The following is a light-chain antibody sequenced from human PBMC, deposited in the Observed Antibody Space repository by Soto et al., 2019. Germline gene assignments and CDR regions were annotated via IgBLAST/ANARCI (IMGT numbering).Light chain of an antibody. CDR2: AAS. Sequence: AIQMTQSPSSLSASVGDRVTISCRASQGIRNDLAWYQQKPGKAPKLLIFAASNLQSGVPSRFSGSGSGTDFTPTISRLQPENFATYYCLQLYNFPWTFGQGTKVKIK. CDR1: QGIRND. CDR3: LQLYNFPWT. J-gene: IGKJ1*01. V-gene: IGKV1-6*01.